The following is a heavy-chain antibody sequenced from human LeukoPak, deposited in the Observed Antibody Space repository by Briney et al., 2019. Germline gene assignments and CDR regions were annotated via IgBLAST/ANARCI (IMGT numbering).Heavy chain of an antibody. D-gene: IGHD3-22*01. CDR2: IWYDGNNK. J-gene: IGHJ4*02. V-gene: IGHV3-33*01. CDR3: ARDGEDDSSGHYKPFDY. Sequence: GGSLRLSCAASGFTFSSYGMHWPRQAPGKGLEWVAAIWYDGNNKYYADSAKGRFAISRDNSKNTLYLLMNSLRAEDTAVYYCARDGEDDSSGHYKPFDYWGQGTLVTVSS. CDR1: GFTFSSYG.